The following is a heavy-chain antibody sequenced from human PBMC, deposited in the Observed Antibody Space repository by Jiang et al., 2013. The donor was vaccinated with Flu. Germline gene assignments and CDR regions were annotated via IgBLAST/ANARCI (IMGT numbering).Heavy chain of an antibody. J-gene: IGHJ6*02. CDR2: ISDDGSKK. V-gene: IGHV3-30*18. CDR3: AKVFHTAHFYYTLDV. D-gene: IGHD2-2*02. Sequence: VQLVESGGGVVQPGRSLTLSCAASGFTFSSYGMHWVRQAPGKGLEWLAIISDDGSKKYYADSAKGRFTISRDNSKNTLYLEMNSLRAEDTAVYYCAKVFHTAHFYYTLDVWGQGTTVTVSS. CDR1: GFTFSSYG.